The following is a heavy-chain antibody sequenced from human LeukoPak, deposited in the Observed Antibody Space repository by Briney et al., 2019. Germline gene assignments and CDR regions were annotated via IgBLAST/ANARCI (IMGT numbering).Heavy chain of an antibody. V-gene: IGHV4-59*01. CDR1: GGSISSYY. D-gene: IGHD2-2*01. CDR3: ARESRIAVPAARHFDP. J-gene: IGHJ5*02. CDR2: IYYSGST. Sequence: SETLSLTCTVSGGSISSYYWSWIRQPPGKGLEWIGYIYYSGSTNYNPSLKSRVTISVDTSKNQFSLKLSSVTAADTAVYYCARESRIAVPAARHFDPWGQGTLVTVSS.